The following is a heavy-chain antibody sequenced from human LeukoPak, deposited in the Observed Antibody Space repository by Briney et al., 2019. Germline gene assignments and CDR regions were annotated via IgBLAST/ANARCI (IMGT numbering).Heavy chain of an antibody. CDR1: GGSISSSNW. CDR2: IYHSGST. D-gene: IGHD3-22*01. J-gene: IGHJ4*02. V-gene: IGHV4-4*02. CDR3: ARDRGYYYDSSGYSLEY. Sequence: PSETLSLTCAVSGGSISSSNWWSWVRQPPGKGLEWIGEIYHSGSTNYNPSLKSRVTISVDKSKNQFSLKLSSVTAADTAVYYCARDRGYYYDSSGYSLEYWGQGTLVTVSS.